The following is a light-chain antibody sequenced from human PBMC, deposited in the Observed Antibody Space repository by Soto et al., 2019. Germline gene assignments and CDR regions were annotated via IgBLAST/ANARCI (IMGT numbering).Light chain of an antibody. Sequence: DIQMTQSPSSVSAFVGDRATITCRASQRIGSWLAWYQQKPGKAPKLLIYAASSLQSGFPSRFXXXXXXXXXXLTINSLQPEDFATYYCQQGNSFPLTFGGGTKVEIK. CDR1: QRIGSW. CDR3: QQGNSFPLT. J-gene: IGKJ4*01. CDR2: AAS. V-gene: IGKV1-12*01.